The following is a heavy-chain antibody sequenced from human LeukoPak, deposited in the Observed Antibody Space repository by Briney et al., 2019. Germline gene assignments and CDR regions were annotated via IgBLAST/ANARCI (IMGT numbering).Heavy chain of an antibody. CDR3: ARAGYSSSLNY. D-gene: IGHD6-13*01. V-gene: IGHV3-9*01. Sequence: GGSLRLSCAVSGFTFDDYAMHWVRQVPGKGLEWVSGINWNSDSIGYAVRGRFTISRDNAKNSLYLQMNSLRVEDTAVYYCARAGYSSSLNYWGQGTLITVSS. J-gene: IGHJ4*02. CDR2: INWNSDSI. CDR1: GFTFDDYA.